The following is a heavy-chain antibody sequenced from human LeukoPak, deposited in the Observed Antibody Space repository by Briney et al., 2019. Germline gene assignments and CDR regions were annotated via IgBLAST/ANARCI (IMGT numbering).Heavy chain of an antibody. V-gene: IGHV3-30*02. CDR3: AQPDF. CDR2: IRFDGSTK. Sequence: PGGSLRLSCVASGITFRSSSMHWVRQAPGKGLEWLAFIRFDGSTKYYADSVKGRFTVSRDNSKSTLYLQMNSLRAEDTAVYYCAQPDFWGQETLVTVSS. CDR1: GITFRSSS. J-gene: IGHJ4*02.